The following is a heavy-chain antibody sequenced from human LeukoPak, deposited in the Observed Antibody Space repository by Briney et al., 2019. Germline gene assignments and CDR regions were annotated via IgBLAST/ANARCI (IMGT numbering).Heavy chain of an antibody. CDR1: GGSISSSNW. Sequence: SGTLSLTCAVSGGSISSSNWWSWVRQPPGKGLEWIGEIYHSGSTNYNPSLKSRVTIAVDKSKNQFSLKLGSVTAADTAVYYCARASHDYGDYSHFDYWGQGTLVTVS. D-gene: IGHD4-17*01. CDR2: IYHSGST. V-gene: IGHV4-4*02. J-gene: IGHJ4*02. CDR3: ARASHDYGDYSHFDY.